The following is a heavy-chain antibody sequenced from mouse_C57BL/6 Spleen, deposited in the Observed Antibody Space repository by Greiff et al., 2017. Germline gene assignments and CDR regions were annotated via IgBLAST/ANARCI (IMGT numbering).Heavy chain of an antibody. CDR1: GYTFTSYW. Sequence: VQLQQPGAELVRPGSSVKLSCKASGYTFTSYWMDWVKQRPGQGLEWIGNIYPSDSETHYNQKFKDKATLPVDKSSSTAYMQLSSLTSGDAAVYYCARLCGSSYDAMDCWGQGTSVTVST. V-gene: IGHV1-61*01. CDR3: ARLCGSSYDAMDC. J-gene: IGHJ4*01. D-gene: IGHD1-1*01. CDR2: IYPSDSET.